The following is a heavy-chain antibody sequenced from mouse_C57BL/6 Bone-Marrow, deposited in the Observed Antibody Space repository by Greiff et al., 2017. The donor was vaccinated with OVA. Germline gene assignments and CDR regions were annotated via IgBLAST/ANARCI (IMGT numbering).Heavy chain of an antibody. J-gene: IGHJ2*01. CDR2: ISDGGSYT. CDR3: AREGLGRY. D-gene: IGHD4-1*01. Sequence: EVKLVESGGGLVKPGGSLKLSCAASGFTFSSYAMSWVRQTPEKRLEWVATISDGGSYTYYPDNVKGRFTISRDNAKNTLYLQMGHLKSEDTAMYYCAREGLGRYWGQGTTLTVSS. V-gene: IGHV5-4*01. CDR1: GFTFSSYA.